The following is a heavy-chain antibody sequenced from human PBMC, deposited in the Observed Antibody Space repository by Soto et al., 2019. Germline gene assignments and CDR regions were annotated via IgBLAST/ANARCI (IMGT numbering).Heavy chain of an antibody. D-gene: IGHD3-10*02. Sequence: SETLSLTCTVSGGSISSYYWSWIRQPPGKGLEWIGYIYYSGSTNYNPSLKSRVTISVDTSKNQFSLKLSSVTAADTAVYYCARVQGYYYGRGYMDVWGKGTTVTVSS. CDR2: IYYSGST. V-gene: IGHV4-59*01. CDR1: GGSISSYY. J-gene: IGHJ6*03. CDR3: ARVQGYYYGRGYMDV.